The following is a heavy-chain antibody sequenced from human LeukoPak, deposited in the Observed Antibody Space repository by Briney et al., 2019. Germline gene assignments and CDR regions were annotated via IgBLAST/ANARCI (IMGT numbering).Heavy chain of an antibody. J-gene: IGHJ4*02. CDR1: GFTFSDYY. D-gene: IGHD6-13*01. CDR2: ISSGGSTI. V-gene: IGHV3-11*04. CDR3: TRDWGGVAAGIDY. Sequence: KAGGSLRLSCAVSGFTFSDYYMSWIRQAPGKGLEWVSYISSGGSTISHADSVKGRFTISRDNAKNSLSLQMNSLSAEDTAVYYCTRDWGGVAAGIDYWGQGTLVTVSS.